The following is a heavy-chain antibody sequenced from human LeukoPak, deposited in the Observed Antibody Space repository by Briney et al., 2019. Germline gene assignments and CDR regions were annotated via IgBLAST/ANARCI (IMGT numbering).Heavy chain of an antibody. V-gene: IGHV3-21*01. J-gene: IGHJ4*02. D-gene: IGHD5-18*01. CDR2: ISSSSSYI. CDR1: GFTFSSYS. Sequence: KPGGSLRPSCAASGFTFSSYSMNWVRQAPGKGLEWVSSISSSSSYIYYADSVKGRFTISRDNAKNSLYLQMNSLRAEDTAVYCCANSYGLEGIDYWGQGTLVTVSS. CDR3: ANSYGLEGIDY.